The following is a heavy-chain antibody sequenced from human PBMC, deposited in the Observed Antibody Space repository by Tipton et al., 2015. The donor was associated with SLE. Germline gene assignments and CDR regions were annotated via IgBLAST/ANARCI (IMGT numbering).Heavy chain of an antibody. D-gene: IGHD6-19*01. J-gene: IGHJ3*02. V-gene: IGHV4-61*09. CDR1: GGSMSSGSYY. Sequence: TLSLTCTVSGGSMSSGSYYWSWIRQPAGKGLEWIGYIYTSGSTNYNPSLKSRVTTSVDTSKNQLSLKLSSVTAADTAVYYCAGLQERRGWYRNDAFDIWGQGTMVTVSS. CDR2: IYTSGST. CDR3: AGLQERRGWYRNDAFDI.